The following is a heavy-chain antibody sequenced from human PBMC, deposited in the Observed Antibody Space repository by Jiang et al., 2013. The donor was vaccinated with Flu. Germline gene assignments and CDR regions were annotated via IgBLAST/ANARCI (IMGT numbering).Heavy chain of an antibody. D-gene: IGHD2-15*01. CDR3: ARHLNWPTYYSGDGLDP. J-gene: IGHJ5*02. CDR2: IYYSGST. V-gene: IGHV4-39*01. Sequence: GLVKPSETLSLTCTVSGGSISSSSYYWGWIRQPPGKGLEWIGSIYYSGSTYYNRPLKSRVTISVDTSKNQFSLKLSSVTAADTAVYYCARHLNWPTYYSGDGLDPWGQGTLVTVSS. CDR1: GGSISSSSYY.